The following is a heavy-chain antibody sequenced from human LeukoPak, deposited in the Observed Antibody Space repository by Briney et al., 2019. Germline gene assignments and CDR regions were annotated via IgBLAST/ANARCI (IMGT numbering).Heavy chain of an antibody. CDR2: ISYDGSNK. J-gene: IGHJ4*02. CDR1: GFTFSSYA. Sequence: GGSLRLSCAASGFTFSSYAVHWVRQAPGKGLEWVAVISYDGSNKYYADSVKGRFTISRDNSKNTLYLQMNSLRAEDTAVYYCARGGVCSGGSCCAFDYWGQGTLVTVSS. CDR3: ARGGVCSGGSCCAFDY. D-gene: IGHD2-15*01. V-gene: IGHV3-30*01.